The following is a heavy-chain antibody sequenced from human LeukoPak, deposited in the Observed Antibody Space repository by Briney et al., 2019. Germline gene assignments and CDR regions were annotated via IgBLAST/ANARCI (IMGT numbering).Heavy chain of an antibody. V-gene: IGHV3-9*01. J-gene: IGHJ4*02. CDR2: ISWNSGSM. CDR3: AREPSEYFDY. D-gene: IGHD6-19*01. Sequence: GRSLRLSFAASGFTFDDYAMHWVRQAPGKGLEWVSGISWNSGSMDYADSVKGRFTISRDNAKNSLYLQMNSLRAEDTAVYYCAREPSEYFDYWGQGTLVTVSS. CDR1: GFTFDDYA.